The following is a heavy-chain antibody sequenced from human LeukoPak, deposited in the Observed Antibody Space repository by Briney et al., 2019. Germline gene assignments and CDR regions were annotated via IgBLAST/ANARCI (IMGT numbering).Heavy chain of an antibody. J-gene: IGHJ4*02. CDR2: ISNSGGST. CDR3: AKDSRWSQKGASYFDY. V-gene: IGHV3-23*01. D-gene: IGHD1-26*01. Sequence: GGSLRLSCAASGFTFSNYAILRVRQAPGKGLEWVSGISNSGGSTHYADSVKGRFTISRDNSKDTVYLQMNSLRAEDTAVYYCAKDSRWSQKGASYFDYWGQGTLVTVSS. CDR1: GFTFSNYA.